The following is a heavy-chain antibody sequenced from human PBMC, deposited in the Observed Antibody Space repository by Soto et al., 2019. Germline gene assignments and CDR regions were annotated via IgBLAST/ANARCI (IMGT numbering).Heavy chain of an antibody. J-gene: IGHJ1*01. CDR2: IIPFLGVT. V-gene: IGHV1-69*08. D-gene: IGHD3-3*01. Sequence: QVHLVQSGAEVKKPGSSVKVSCKASGGTFSPYTINWVRQAPGQGLEWMGRIIPFLGVTNHAQKFQDRVTISADNGALTTFLEFKSLRSEDTAVYYCTRDWDSSVSTLEGGGHWGQGTLVSVSS. CDR1: GGTFSPYT. CDR3: TRDWDSSVSTLEGGGH.